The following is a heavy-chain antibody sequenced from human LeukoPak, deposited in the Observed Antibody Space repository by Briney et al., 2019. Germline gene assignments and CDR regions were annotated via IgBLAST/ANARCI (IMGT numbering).Heavy chain of an antibody. CDR1: GYTFTGYY. J-gene: IGHJ3*02. D-gene: IGHD2-21*02. V-gene: IGHV1-69*13. CDR2: IIPIFGTA. CDR3: ARESIPPNCGGDCYSGMRAFDI. Sequence: GASVKVSCKASGYTFTGYYMHWVRQAPGQGLEWMGGIIPIFGTANYAQKFQGRVTITADESTSTAYMELSSLRSEDTAVYYCARESIPPNCGGDCYSGMRAFDIWGQGTMVTVSS.